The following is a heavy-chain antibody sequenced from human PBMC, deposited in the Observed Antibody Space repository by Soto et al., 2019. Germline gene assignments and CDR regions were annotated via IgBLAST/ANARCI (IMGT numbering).Heavy chain of an antibody. Sequence: EVQLLESGGGLVKPGGSLRLSCAASGFTFSSYGMTWVRQAPGKGLEWVSFSSATGAVTYYADSVKGRFTISRDNSKNTLYLQMTSMRADDTAVYYCAKDRRAGGNYGFYSDFWGQGALVIVSS. CDR1: GFTFSSYG. D-gene: IGHD1-7*01. V-gene: IGHV3-23*01. J-gene: IGHJ4*02. CDR2: SSATGAVT. CDR3: AKDRRAGGNYGFYSDF.